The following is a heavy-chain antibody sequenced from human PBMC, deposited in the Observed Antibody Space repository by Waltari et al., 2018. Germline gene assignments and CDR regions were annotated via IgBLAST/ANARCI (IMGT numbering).Heavy chain of an antibody. CDR1: GGSFSGYY. J-gene: IGHJ6*02. V-gene: IGHV4-34*01. CDR3: ASRRRYSSVGMDV. D-gene: IGHD6-25*01. CDR2: INHSGST. Sequence: QVQLQQWGAGLLKPSETLSLTCAVYGGSFSGYYWSWIRQPPGKGPAWIGEINHSGSTNYNPSLKSRVTISVDTSKNQFSLKLSSVTAADTAVYYCASRRRYSSVGMDVWGQGTTVTVSS.